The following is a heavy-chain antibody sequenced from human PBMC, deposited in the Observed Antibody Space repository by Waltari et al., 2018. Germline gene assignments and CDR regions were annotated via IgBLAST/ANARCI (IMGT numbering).Heavy chain of an antibody. J-gene: IGHJ6*03. D-gene: IGHD2-15*01. V-gene: IGHV1-18*01. CDR1: GYTFTSYG. CDR3: ARVVAATGDYYYYYYMDV. CDR2: ISAYNGNT. Sequence: QVQLVQSGAEVKKPGASVKVSCKASGYTFTSYGISWVRQAPGQGLEWMGWISAYNGNTNYAQKLQGRVTMTTDTSTSTAYMELRSLRSDDTAVYYCARVVAATGDYYYYYYMDVWGKGTTVTVSS.